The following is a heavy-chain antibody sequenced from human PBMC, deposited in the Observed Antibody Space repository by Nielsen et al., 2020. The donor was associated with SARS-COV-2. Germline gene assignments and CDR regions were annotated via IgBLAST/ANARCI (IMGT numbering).Heavy chain of an antibody. Sequence: GESLKISCAASGFTFSSYGMHWVRQAPGKGLEWVAVISYDGSNKYYADSVKGRFTISRDNSKNTLYLQMNSLRAEDTAVYYCANSWFGYWGQGTLVTVSS. CDR2: ISYDGSNK. CDR3: ANSWFGY. CDR1: GFTFSSYG. V-gene: IGHV3-30*18. J-gene: IGHJ5*01.